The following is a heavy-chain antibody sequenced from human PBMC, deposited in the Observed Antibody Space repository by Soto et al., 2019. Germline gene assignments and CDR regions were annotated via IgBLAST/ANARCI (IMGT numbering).Heavy chain of an antibody. V-gene: IGHV3-21*01. CDR2: ISSSSSYI. CDR3: ARGLGIMITFGEYYFDY. D-gene: IGHD3-16*01. CDR1: GFTFSSYS. J-gene: IGHJ4*02. Sequence: PGGSLRLSCAASGFTFSSYSMNWVRQAPGKGLEWVSSISSSSSYIYYADSVKGRFTISRDNAKNSLYLQMNSLRAEDTAVYYCARGLGIMITFGEYYFDYWGQGTLVTVSS.